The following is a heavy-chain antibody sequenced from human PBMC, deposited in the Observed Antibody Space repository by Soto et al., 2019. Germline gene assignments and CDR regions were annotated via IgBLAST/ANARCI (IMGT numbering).Heavy chain of an antibody. CDR3: ATARFLEWLPKVYAFDI. D-gene: IGHD3-3*01. J-gene: IGHJ3*02. V-gene: IGHV1-24*01. CDR2: FDPEDGET. CDR1: GYTLTELS. Sequence: ASVKVSCTVSGYTLTELSMHWVRQAPGKGLEWMGGFDPEDGETIYAQKFQGRVTMTEDTSTDTAYMELSSLRSEDTAVYYCATARFLEWLPKVYAFDIWGQGTMVTVSS.